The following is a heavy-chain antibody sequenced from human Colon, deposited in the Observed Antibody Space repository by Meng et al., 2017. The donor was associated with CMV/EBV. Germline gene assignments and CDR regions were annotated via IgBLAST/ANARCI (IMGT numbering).Heavy chain of an antibody. D-gene: IGHD2-2*01. V-gene: IGHV1-2*02. J-gene: IGHJ5*02. CDR2: INPNSGYT. CDR3: ARGGIVVVPAYNWFDP. CDR1: GYTFIGQY. Sequence: ASVKVSCKASGYTFIGQYIHWIRQAPGQGLEWMGWINPNSGYTVYGEKFQGRVTMTRDTSISTVYMELSSLRSEDTAVYYCARGGIVVVPAYNWFDPWGQGTLVTVSS.